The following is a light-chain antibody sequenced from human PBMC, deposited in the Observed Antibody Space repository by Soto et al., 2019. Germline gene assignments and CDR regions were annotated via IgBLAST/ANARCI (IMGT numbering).Light chain of an antibody. CDR1: SSDVGGYNY. V-gene: IGLV2-14*01. Sequence: HSALTQPASVSGSPGQSIPISCTGTSSDVGGYNYVSWYQQHPGKAPQLMTYDVSNRPSGVSNRFSGSKSGNTASLTISGLQAEDEADYYCSSYTSSSTLVVFGGGTKLTVL. J-gene: IGLJ2*01. CDR3: SSYTSSSTLVV. CDR2: DVS.